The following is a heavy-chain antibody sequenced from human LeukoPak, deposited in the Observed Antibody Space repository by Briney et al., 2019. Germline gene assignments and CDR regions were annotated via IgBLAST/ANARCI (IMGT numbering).Heavy chain of an antibody. CDR1: GFTFRNYW. CDR2: IKGDGSKK. CDR3: VRDGDDLDV. J-gene: IGHJ3*01. V-gene: IGHV3-7*01. Sequence: GGSLRLSCAASGFTFRNYWMSWVRQAPGKGPEWVADIKGDGSKKYYVDSMKGRSTISRDNAGNSLFLQMNSLRVEDTAVYYCVRDGDDLDVWGQGTMVTVSS.